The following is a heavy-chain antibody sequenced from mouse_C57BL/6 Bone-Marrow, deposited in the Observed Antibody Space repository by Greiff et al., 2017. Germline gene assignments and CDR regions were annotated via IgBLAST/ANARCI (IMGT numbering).Heavy chain of an antibody. D-gene: IGHD2-4*01. V-gene: IGHV1-64*01. CDR2: IHPNSGST. CDR3: ARDYDYDGLFAY. J-gene: IGHJ3*01. Sequence: QVQLQQPGAELVKPGASVKLSCTASGYTFTGYWMHWVKQRPGQGLEWIGMIHPNSGSTNYNEKFKSKATLTVDTSSSTAYMQLSSLTSEDSAVYYCARDYDYDGLFAYWGQGTLVTVSA. CDR1: GYTFTGYW.